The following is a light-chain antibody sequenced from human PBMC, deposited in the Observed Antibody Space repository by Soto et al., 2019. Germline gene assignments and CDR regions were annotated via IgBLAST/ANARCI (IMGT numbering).Light chain of an antibody. CDR1: QSVSSSY. Sequence: DIVLTPSPGTLSLSPGERATLSGTASQSVSSSYLAWYQQKPGQAPRLLIYGASTRATGIPARFSGSGSGTEFTLTISSLQSEDFAVYHCQQYYNWWTCGQGTKGDI. V-gene: IGKV3-15*01. CDR3: QQYYNWWT. J-gene: IGKJ1*01. CDR2: GAS.